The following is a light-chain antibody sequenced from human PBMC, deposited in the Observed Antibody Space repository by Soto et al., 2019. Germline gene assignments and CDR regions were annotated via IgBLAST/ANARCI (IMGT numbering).Light chain of an antibody. CDR2: DAY. Sequence: EILMTQSPATLSVSLGERATLSCRSSQSVGGYLAWYQQRPGQVPRLLIYDAYTRAAGVPARFSGSGSGTELSLTIRSLQSEDSAVYYCQKYSDWPLHTVGRGTKVDIX. V-gene: IGKV3-15*01. CDR1: QSVGGY. J-gene: IGKJ2*01. CDR3: QKYSDWPLHT.